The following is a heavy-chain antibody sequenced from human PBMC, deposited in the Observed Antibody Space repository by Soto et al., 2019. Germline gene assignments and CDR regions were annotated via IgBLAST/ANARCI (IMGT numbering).Heavy chain of an antibody. J-gene: IGHJ6*02. V-gene: IGHV3-33*01. CDR2: IWYDGSNK. CDR3: ARDLTVTTSYYYYYGMDV. CDR1: GFTFSSYG. D-gene: IGHD4-17*01. Sequence: QVQLVESGGGVVQPGRSLRLSCAASGFTFSSYGMHWVRQAPGKGLEWVAVIWYDGSNKYYPDSVKGRVTISRDNSQNTLNLQMNSLEAEDTVVYYCARDLTVTTSYYYYYGMDVWGQGTTVTVSS.